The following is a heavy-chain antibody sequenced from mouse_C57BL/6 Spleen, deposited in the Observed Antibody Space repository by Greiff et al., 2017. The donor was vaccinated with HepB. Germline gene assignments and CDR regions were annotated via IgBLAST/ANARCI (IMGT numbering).Heavy chain of an antibody. CDR1: GYAFSSSW. J-gene: IGHJ1*03. CDR3: ARVGYYSNYGYFDV. D-gene: IGHD2-5*01. Sequence: QVQLQQSGPELVKPGASVKISCKASGYAFSSSWMNWVKQRPGKGLEWIGRIYPGDGDTNYNGKFKGKATLTSDKSSSTAYMQLSSLTSEDSAVYFCARVGYYSNYGYFDVWGTGTTVTVSS. CDR2: IYPGDGDT. V-gene: IGHV1-82*01.